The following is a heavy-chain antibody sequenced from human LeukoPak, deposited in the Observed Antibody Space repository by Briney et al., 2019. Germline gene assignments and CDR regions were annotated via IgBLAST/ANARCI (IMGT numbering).Heavy chain of an antibody. CDR1: GGTFSSYA. Sequence: GSSVKVSCKASGGTFSSYAISWVRQAPGQGLEWMGGIIPIFGTANYAQKFQGRVTITTDGSTSTAYMELSSLRSEDTAVYYCARDYSSGWYGYFQHWGQGTLVTVSS. CDR2: IIPIFGTA. J-gene: IGHJ1*01. CDR3: ARDYSSGWYGYFQH. D-gene: IGHD6-19*01. V-gene: IGHV1-69*05.